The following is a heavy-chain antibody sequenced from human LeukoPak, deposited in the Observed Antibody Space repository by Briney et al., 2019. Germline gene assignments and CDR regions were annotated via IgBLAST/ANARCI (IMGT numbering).Heavy chain of an antibody. D-gene: IGHD1-7*01. CDR2: IDWSGEKT. CDR3: AREVTGGLELFNWFDP. CDR1: EFSVGSNY. Sequence: GGSLRLSCAASEFSVGSNYMTWVRQAPGKGLEWVSGIDWSGEKTYYSDSVKGRFTISRDNAQKSLYLQMNSLKVEDSALYYCAREVTGGLELFNWFDPWGQGTLVIVSS. V-gene: IGHV3-20*04. J-gene: IGHJ5*02.